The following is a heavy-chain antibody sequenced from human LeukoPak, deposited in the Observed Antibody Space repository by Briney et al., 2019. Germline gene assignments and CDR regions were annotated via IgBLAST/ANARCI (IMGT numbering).Heavy chain of an antibody. CDR1: GGTFSSYA. CDR3: ATENSYEPNYFDY. D-gene: IGHD5-12*01. Sequence: EASVKVSCKASGGTFSSYAISWVRQAPGQGLEWMGRIIPIFGTANYAQKFQGRVTITTDESTSTAYMELSSLRSEDTAVYYCATENSYEPNYFDYWGQGTLVTVSS. V-gene: IGHV1-69*05. J-gene: IGHJ4*02. CDR2: IIPIFGTA.